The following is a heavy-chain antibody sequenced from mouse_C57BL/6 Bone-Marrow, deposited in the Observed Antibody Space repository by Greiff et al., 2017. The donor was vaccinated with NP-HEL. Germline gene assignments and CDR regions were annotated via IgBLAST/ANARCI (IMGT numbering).Heavy chain of an antibody. J-gene: IGHJ4*01. D-gene: IGHD2-3*01. V-gene: IGHV1-81*01. Sequence: VQLQQSGAELARPGASVKLSCKASGYTFTSSGISWVKQRTGQGLEWIGEIYPRSGNTYYNEKFKGKATLTADKSSSTAYMELRSLTSEDSAVYFCLYDGYYVGAMDYWGQGTSVTVSS. CDR3: LYDGYYVGAMDY. CDR1: GYTFTSSG. CDR2: IYPRSGNT.